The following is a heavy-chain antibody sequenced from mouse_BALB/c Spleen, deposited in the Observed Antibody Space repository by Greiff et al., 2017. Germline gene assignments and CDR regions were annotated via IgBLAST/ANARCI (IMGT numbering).Heavy chain of an antibody. CDR3: ARGDYGNYVKYAMDY. J-gene: IGHJ4*01. CDR1: GYAFSSSW. CDR2: IYPGDGDT. D-gene: IGHD2-1*01. V-gene: IGHV1-82*01. Sequence: QVQLQQSGPELVKPGASVKISCKASGYAFSSSWMNWVKQRPGQGLEWIGRIYPGDGDTNYNGKFKGKATLTADKSSSTAYMQLSSLTSVDSAVYFCARGDYGNYVKYAMDYWGQGTSVTVSS.